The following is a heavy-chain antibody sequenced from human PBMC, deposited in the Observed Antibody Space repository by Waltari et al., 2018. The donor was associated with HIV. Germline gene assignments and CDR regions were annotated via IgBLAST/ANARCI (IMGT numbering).Heavy chain of an antibody. CDR2: INPISGGT. Sequence: QVHLVQPGPEVKKPGASMKVSCKASGYMFTGHYMHWLRQAPGQGLEWMGWINPISGGTNYAQTLQGRVTMTRDASINTVYMELKSLRYDDTAMYYCARESGYQLVRWLDPWGQGTRVTVSS. V-gene: IGHV1-2*02. CDR3: ARESGYQLVRWLDP. J-gene: IGHJ5*02. D-gene: IGHD2-2*01. CDR1: GYMFTGHY.